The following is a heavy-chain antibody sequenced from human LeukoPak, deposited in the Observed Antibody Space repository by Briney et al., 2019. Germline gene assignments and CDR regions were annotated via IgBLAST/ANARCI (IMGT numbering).Heavy chain of an antibody. CDR1: GGSISSGGYS. Sequence: SETLSLTCAVSGGSISSGGYSRSWIRQPPGKGLEWIGYIYHSESTYYNPSLKSRVTISVDRSKNLFSLKLSSVTAADTAVYYCARGEGYCSSTSCYWGAGWFDPWGQGTLVTVSS. CDR3: ARGEGYCSSTSCYWGAGWFDP. CDR2: IYHSEST. D-gene: IGHD2-2*01. V-gene: IGHV4-30-2*01. J-gene: IGHJ5*02.